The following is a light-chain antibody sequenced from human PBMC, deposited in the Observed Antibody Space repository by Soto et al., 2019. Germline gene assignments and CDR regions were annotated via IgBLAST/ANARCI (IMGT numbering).Light chain of an antibody. CDR3: QQSYSRWT. J-gene: IGKJ1*01. CDR2: DAS. CDR1: QGVSTR. V-gene: IGKV1-5*02. Sequence: DIQMTQSPSSLSASVGDRVTIICRASQGVSTRLAWYQQKPGKAPKVLIYDASSWAGGVPSRFTGSGSGTEFTLTINSLQPEDFATYYCQQSYSRWTFGQGTKVDIK.